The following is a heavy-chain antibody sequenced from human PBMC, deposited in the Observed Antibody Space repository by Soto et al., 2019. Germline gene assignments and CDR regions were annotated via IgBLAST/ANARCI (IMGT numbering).Heavy chain of an antibody. CDR3: ARDKTQAAGWFDP. Sequence: EVHLVERGGGLIQPGGSLRLSCAASGLTVSNNYMNWVRQPPGKGLEWVAVIYSSGPTYYADSVKGRFTISRDTVKNIVYLQMNSLRVDDTAMYYCARDKTQAAGWFDPWGQGTQVTVSS. CDR1: GLTVSNNY. CDR2: IYSSGPT. V-gene: IGHV3-53*02. J-gene: IGHJ5*02. D-gene: IGHD6-25*01.